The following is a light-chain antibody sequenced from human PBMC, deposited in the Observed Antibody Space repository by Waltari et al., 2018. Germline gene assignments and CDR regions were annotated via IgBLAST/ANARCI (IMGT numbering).Light chain of an antibody. CDR1: QSVSSSY. CDR2: GAS. J-gene: IGKJ1*01. V-gene: IGKV3-20*01. CDR3: QQYVSFRGT. Sequence: EIVLTQSPGTLSLSPGERATLSCRASQSVSSSYFVWYQQKHGQAPRLLIYGASSRATGISDRFSGSGSGTDFTFTISRQAPEDLAVYYCQQYVSFRGTFGHGPKVALK.